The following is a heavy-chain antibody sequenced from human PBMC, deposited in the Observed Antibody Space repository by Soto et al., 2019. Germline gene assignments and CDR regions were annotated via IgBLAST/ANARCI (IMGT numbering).Heavy chain of an antibody. J-gene: IGHJ3*02. D-gene: IGHD2-15*01. V-gene: IGHV3-21*01. CDR2: ISSSSSYI. Sequence: GGSLRLSCAASGFTFSSYSMNWVRQAPGKGLEWVSSISSSSSYIYYADSVKGRFTISRDNAKNSLYLQMNSLRAEDTAVYYCARDAYCSGGSCDAFDISGQSTMVTVSS. CDR1: GFTFSSYS. CDR3: ARDAYCSGGSCDAFDI.